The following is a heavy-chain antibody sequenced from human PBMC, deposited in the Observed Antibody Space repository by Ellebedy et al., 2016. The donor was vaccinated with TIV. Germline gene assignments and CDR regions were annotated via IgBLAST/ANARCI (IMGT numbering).Heavy chain of an antibody. V-gene: IGHV3-74*01. CDR3: VKGGGSFDS. Sequence: GESLKISXAASGFTFSTNWMHWVRQAPGKGLVWVSRINGDGSTTSYADSVKGRFTVSRDNAMNTLYLQMDSLRAEDTAAYYCVKGGGSFDSWGQGTLVTVSS. CDR2: INGDGSTT. D-gene: IGHD1-26*01. J-gene: IGHJ4*02. CDR1: GFTFSTNW.